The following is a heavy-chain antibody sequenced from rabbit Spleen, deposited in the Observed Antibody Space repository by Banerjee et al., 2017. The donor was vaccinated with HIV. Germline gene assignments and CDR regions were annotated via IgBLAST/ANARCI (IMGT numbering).Heavy chain of an antibody. CDR1: GFSFNSGYD. CDR3: ANYGGNSGYNL. CDR2: VYAGSSGST. Sequence: QEQLVESGGGLVQPGASLTLTCTASGFSFNSGYDMCWVRQAPGKGLEWIACVYAGSSGSTYSATWAKGRFTISKTSSTTVTLQMTSLTAADTATYFCANYGGNSGYNLWGPGTLVTVS. D-gene: IGHD1-1*01. J-gene: IGHJ4*01. V-gene: IGHV1S45*01.